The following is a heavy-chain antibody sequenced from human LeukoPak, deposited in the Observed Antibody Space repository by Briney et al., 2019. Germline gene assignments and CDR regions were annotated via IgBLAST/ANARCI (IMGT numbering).Heavy chain of an antibody. CDR1: GFTFSSHP. V-gene: IGHV3-30*04. Sequence: GGSLRLSCAASGFTFSSHPMHWVRQAPGKGLGWVAYLSYDGSHAYYGDSVKGRFTISRDNSKNTLYVQMNSLGADDTAVYYCARGGNWNVFDVWGQGTMVTVSS. CDR3: ARGGNWNVFDV. CDR2: LSYDGSHA. J-gene: IGHJ3*01. D-gene: IGHD4-23*01.